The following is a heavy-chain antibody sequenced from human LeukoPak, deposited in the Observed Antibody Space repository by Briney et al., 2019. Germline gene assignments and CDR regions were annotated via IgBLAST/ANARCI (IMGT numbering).Heavy chain of an antibody. Sequence: GGSLRLSCAASGFTFSSHTMNWVRQAPGKGLEWVSAINGSGGSTYYADSVKGRFTISRDNAKNSLYLQMNSLRDEDTALYYCARDVGRGDGMDVWGLGTTVTVSS. CDR2: INGSGGST. CDR3: ARDVGRGDGMDV. J-gene: IGHJ6*02. V-gene: IGHV3-23*01. CDR1: GFTFSSHT.